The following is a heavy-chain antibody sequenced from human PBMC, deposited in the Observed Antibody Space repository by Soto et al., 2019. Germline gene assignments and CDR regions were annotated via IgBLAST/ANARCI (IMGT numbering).Heavy chain of an antibody. CDR3: ARRPSNYYGLDV. J-gene: IGHJ6*02. Sequence: PGESLKISCKGSGYTFTNYWIGWVRQMPGKGLEWMGMIYSYDSDTRYSPSFQGQVTISADKSINTAYLQWSSLKASDTAIYYCARRPSNYYGLDVWGQGTTVTAP. V-gene: IGHV5-51*01. CDR2: IYSYDSDT. CDR1: GYTFTNYW.